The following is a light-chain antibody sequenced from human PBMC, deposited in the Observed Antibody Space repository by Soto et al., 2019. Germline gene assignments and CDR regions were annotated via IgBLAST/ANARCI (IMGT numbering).Light chain of an antibody. V-gene: IGKV3-15*01. CDR2: SGY. CDR1: QSVSSS. CDR3: QQCNNRPPA. Sequence: FVVTQSPDTLSLSAGETATLSCRASQSVSSSVAWYQHKPGQSPRLVVYSGYKRSPGVPARFSGSGSGTEFTLTISSLQSEDFAVYFCQQCNNRPPAFGPGTKVDIK. J-gene: IGKJ3*01.